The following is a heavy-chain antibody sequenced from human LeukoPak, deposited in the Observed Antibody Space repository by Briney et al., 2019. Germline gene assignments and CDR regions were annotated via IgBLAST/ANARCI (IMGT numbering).Heavy chain of an antibody. CDR2: ISYDGSNK. J-gene: IGHJ4*02. CDR1: GFTFSTYG. Sequence: PGGSLRLSCAASGFTFSTYGTHWVRQAPGKGLEWVAVISYDGSNKYYADSVKGRFTISRDNSKNTLYLQMNSLRVEDTAIYYCAKGLKGYSYGLYIDYWGQGSLVAVSS. CDR3: AKGLKGYSYGLYIDY. D-gene: IGHD5-18*01. V-gene: IGHV3-30*18.